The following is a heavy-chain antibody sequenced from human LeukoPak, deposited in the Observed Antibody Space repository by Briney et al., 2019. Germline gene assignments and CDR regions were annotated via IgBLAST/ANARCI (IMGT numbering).Heavy chain of an antibody. V-gene: IGHV1-24*01. CDR1: GYTLTELS. J-gene: IGHJ5*02. CDR2: FDPEDGET. Sequence: ASAKVSCKVSGYTLTELSMHWVRQAPGKGLEWMGGFDPEDGETIYAQKFQGRVTMTEDTSTDTAYMELSSLRSEDTAVYYCATVGYSSGYRGANWFDPWGQGTLVTVSS. D-gene: IGHD6-19*01. CDR3: ATVGYSSGYRGANWFDP.